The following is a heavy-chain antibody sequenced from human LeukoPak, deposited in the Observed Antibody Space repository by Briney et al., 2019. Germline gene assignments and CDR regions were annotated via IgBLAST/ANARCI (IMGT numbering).Heavy chain of an antibody. CDR1: GGSFSGYY. CDR2: INHSGST. D-gene: IGHD3-10*01. Sequence: PSETLSLTCAVYGGSFSGYYWSWIRQPPGKGLEWIGEINHSGSTNYNPSLKSRVTISVDTSKNQFSLKLSSVTAADTAVYYCARRTYYGPDPSALIGFDYWGQGTLVTVSS. V-gene: IGHV4-34*01. J-gene: IGHJ4*02. CDR3: ARRTYYGPDPSALIGFDY.